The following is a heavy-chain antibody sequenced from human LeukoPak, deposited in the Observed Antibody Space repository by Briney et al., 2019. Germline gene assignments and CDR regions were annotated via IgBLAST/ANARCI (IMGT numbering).Heavy chain of an antibody. V-gene: IGHV3-21*01. CDR1: GFTFSSYS. D-gene: IGHD6-13*01. CDR3: ARDLYSSSWRNYKNWFDP. CDR2: ISSSSSYI. J-gene: IGHJ5*02. Sequence: GGSLRLSCAASGFTFSSYSMNWVRQAPGKGLEWVSSISSSSSYIYYADSVKCRFTISRDNAKNSLYLQMNSLRAEDTAVYYCARDLYSSSWRNYKNWFDPWGQGTLVTVSS.